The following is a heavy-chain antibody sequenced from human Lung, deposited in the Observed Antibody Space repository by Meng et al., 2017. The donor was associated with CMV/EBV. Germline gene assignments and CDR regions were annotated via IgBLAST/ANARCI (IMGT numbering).Heavy chain of an antibody. CDR1: GYTFTNYY. Sequence: VRLVQSGAGVKKPGASGTVSCKASGYTFTNYYMHWVRQAPGQGLEWMGIINTSVGYTSHAQKFQGRVTMTRDTSTSTVHMEVSSLRSADTAVYYCARASRVLGGFDYWGQGTLVTVSS. V-gene: IGHV1-46*01. CDR2: INTSVGYT. J-gene: IGHJ4*02. D-gene: IGHD3-16*01. CDR3: ARASRVLGGFDY.